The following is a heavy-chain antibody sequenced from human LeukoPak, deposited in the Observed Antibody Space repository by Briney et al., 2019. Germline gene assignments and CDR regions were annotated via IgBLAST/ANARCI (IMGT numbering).Heavy chain of an antibody. CDR3: ARQGVVGDYYYYMDV. CDR1: GYTFTSYD. D-gene: IGHD2-2*01. Sequence: GASVKVSCKASGYTFTSYDINWVRQATGQGLEWMGWMNPNSGNTGYAQKFQGRVTMTRSTSISSAYMELSSLRSEDTAVYYCARQGVVGDYYYYMDVWGKGTTVTVSS. V-gene: IGHV1-8*01. CDR2: MNPNSGNT. J-gene: IGHJ6*03.